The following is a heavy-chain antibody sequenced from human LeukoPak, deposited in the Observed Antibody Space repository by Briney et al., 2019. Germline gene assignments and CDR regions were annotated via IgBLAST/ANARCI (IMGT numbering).Heavy chain of an antibody. CDR1: GYTFTSYA. CDR2: INTNTGNP. Sequence: ASVKVSCKASGYTFTSYAMNWVRQAPGQGLEWMGWINTNTGNPTYAQGFTGRFVFSLDTSVSTAYLQISSLKAEDTAVYYCARDRRYSSSWYRLSGNAFDIWGQGTMVTVSS. CDR3: ARDRRYSSSWYRLSGNAFDI. V-gene: IGHV7-4-1*02. J-gene: IGHJ3*02. D-gene: IGHD6-13*01.